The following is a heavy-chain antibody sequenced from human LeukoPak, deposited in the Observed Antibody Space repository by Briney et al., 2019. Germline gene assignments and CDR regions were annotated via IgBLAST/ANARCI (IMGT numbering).Heavy chain of an antibody. CDR2: IRSKAHGGTT. V-gene: IGHV3-49*04. Sequence: GGSLRLSCTGSGFTFGDYSMNWVRQAPGTGLDWVAFIRSKAHGGTTEYAASVKGRFTFSRDDSRSVAYLQMNNLRTEDTAVYYCARDQVYYDFWSAYWGQGTLVTVSS. CDR3: ARDQVYYDFWSAY. D-gene: IGHD3-3*01. J-gene: IGHJ4*02. CDR1: GFTFGDYS.